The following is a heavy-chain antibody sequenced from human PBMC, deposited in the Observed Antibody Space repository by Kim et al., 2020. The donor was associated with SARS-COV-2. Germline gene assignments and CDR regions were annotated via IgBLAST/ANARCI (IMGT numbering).Heavy chain of an antibody. D-gene: IGHD6-19*01. CDR3: ARGVSNSSAWELDY. V-gene: IGHV4-34*01. Sequence: SETLSLTCAVYGEPFSGYYWTWIRQPPGKGLEWIGEGHHSGSTNYNPSLKSRVTITTDTSKNQFSLTLRSLTAADTGFYFCARGVSNSSAWELDYWGRGKLDTGS. CDR1: GEPFSGYY. J-gene: IGHJ4*02. CDR2: GHHSGST.